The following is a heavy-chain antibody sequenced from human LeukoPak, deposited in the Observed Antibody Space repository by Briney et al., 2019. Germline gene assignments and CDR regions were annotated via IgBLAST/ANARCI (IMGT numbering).Heavy chain of an antibody. Sequence: SETLSLTCAVYGGSFRGYYWSWIRQPPGKGREWIGEINHSGSTNYNPSLRSRVTISVDTSKNQFSLKLSSVTAADTAVYYCARRWELLGYYYYYYMDVWGKGTTVTISS. V-gene: IGHV4-34*01. CDR3: ARRWELLGYYYYYYMDV. CDR2: INHSGST. D-gene: IGHD1-26*01. J-gene: IGHJ6*03. CDR1: GGSFRGYY.